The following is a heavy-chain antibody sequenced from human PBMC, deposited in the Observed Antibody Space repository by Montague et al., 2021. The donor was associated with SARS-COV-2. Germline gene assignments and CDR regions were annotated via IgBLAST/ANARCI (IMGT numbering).Heavy chain of an antibody. Sequence: SLRLSCAASGFTFDDYAMHWVRQAPGKGLEWVSGISWNSGSIGYXDSVKGRFTISRDNAKNSLYLQMNSLRAEDTALYYCAFYGGYALDYWGQGTLVTDSS. J-gene: IGHJ4*02. CDR2: ISWNSGSI. CDR1: GFTFDDYA. D-gene: IGHD4-17*01. V-gene: IGHV3-9*01. CDR3: AFYGGYALDY.